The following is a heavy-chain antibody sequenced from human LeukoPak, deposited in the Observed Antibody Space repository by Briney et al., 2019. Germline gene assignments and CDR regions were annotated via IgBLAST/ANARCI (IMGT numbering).Heavy chain of an antibody. V-gene: IGHV1-69*13. D-gene: IGHD3-10*01. CDR3: ARDGASGGTFDY. CDR2: IIPIFGTA. J-gene: IGHJ4*02. CDR1: GGTFSSYA. Sequence: SVKVSCKACGGTFSSYAISWVRQAPGQGLEWMGGIIPIFGTANYAQKFQGRVTITADESTSTAYMELSSLRSEDTAVYYCARDGASGGTFDYWGQGTLVTVSS.